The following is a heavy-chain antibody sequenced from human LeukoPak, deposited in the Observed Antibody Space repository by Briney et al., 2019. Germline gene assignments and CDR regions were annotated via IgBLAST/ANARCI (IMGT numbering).Heavy chain of an antibody. CDR2: IRDGGGSR. J-gene: IGHJ4*02. CDR3: AKRAVVIRAVIIVGFHKEAYYFDY. CDR1: GITLSNYG. D-gene: IGHD3-10*01. Sequence: GGSLRLSCAVSGITLSNYGMSWVRQAPGKGLEWVAGIRDGGGSRHYADSVKGRFTISRDNPKHTLYLQMNSLRAEDTAVYFCAKRAVVIRAVIIVGFHKEAYYFDYWGQGALVTVSS. V-gene: IGHV3-23*01.